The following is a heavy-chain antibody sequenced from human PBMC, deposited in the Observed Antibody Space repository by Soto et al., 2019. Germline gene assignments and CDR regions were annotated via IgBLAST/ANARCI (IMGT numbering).Heavy chain of an antibody. CDR3: ARSLRDGYNPYYFDY. Sequence: QVQLQESDPGLVKPSETLSLTCTVSGGSISSYYWNWIRQPPGKRLEWIGYIYYSGSTNYNPSLKSRVTISVDTSKNQFSLKLSSVTAADTAVYYCARSLRDGYNPYYFDYWGQGTLVTVSS. CDR2: IYYSGST. CDR1: GGSISSYY. V-gene: IGHV4-59*01. D-gene: IGHD5-12*01. J-gene: IGHJ4*02.